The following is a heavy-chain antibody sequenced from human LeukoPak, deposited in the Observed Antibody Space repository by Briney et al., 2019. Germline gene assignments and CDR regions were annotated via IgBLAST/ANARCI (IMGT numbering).Heavy chain of an antibody. Sequence: GGSLRLSCAASGFTFSSYGMHWVRQAPGKGLEWVAFIRYDGSNKYYADSVKGRFTISGDNSKNTLYLQMNSLRAEDTAVYYCAKDLGDGDTFDYWGQGTLVTVSS. CDR3: AKDLGDGDTFDY. CDR1: GFTFSSYG. CDR2: IRYDGSNK. V-gene: IGHV3-30*02. J-gene: IGHJ4*02. D-gene: IGHD4-17*01.